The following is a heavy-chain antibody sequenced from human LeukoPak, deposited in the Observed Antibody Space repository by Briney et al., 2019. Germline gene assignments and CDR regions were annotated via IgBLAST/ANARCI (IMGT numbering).Heavy chain of an antibody. V-gene: IGHV4-34*01. Sequence: PLENLSLTRAVYGGAFSGYYRGWIRPPPGEGVEWVGEINHSGSTNYNPSLKSRVTISVDTSKNQFSLKLSSVTAADTAVYYCARGPTYDYVWGSYRPPLDYWGQGTLVTVSS. D-gene: IGHD3-16*02. J-gene: IGHJ4*02. CDR3: ARGPTYDYVWGSYRPPLDY. CDR2: INHSGST. CDR1: GGAFSGYY.